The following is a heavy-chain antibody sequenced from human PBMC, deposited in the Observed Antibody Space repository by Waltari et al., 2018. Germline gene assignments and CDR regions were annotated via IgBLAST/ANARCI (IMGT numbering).Heavy chain of an antibody. CDR2: ISGSGGST. J-gene: IGHJ3*02. Sequence: EVQLVESGGGLVQPGGSLRLSCAASGFTFSSSAMSWVRQAQGKGREWVSAISGSGGSTYYADSGKGRFTISRDNSKNTLYLQMNSLRAEDTAVYYCAKYGSSTSYAFDIWGQGTMVTVSS. CDR1: GFTFSSSA. D-gene: IGHD2-2*01. CDR3: AKYGSSTSYAFDI. V-gene: IGHV3-23*04.